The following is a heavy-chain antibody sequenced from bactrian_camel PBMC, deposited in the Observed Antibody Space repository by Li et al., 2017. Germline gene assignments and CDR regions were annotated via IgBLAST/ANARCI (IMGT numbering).Heavy chain of an antibody. Sequence: DVQLVESGGGLVQPGESLRLSCAASGFIFRDHYMNWVRQAPGKGLEWVSNINSGGKAYYADSVKGRFTISRDNAKNTVYLQLNSLKTEDMAMYYCVRGYDGYYYWGQGTQVTVS. J-gene: IGHJ4*01. CDR3: VRGYDGYYY. V-gene: IGHV3S40*01. CDR1: GFIFRDHY. D-gene: IGHD3*01. CDR2: INSGGKA.